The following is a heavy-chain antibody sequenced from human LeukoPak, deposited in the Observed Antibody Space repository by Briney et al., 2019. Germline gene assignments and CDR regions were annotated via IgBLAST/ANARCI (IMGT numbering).Heavy chain of an antibody. Sequence: PGRSLRLSCAASGFTFSNYGMHWVRQAPGKGLEWVAVIWYDGSNKYYADSVKGRFTISRDNSKNTLYLQMNSLRDEDTAVYYCARDPQHSWFDPWGQGTLVTVSS. CDR2: IWYDGSNK. V-gene: IGHV3-33*01. CDR1: GFTFSNYG. J-gene: IGHJ5*02. CDR3: ARDPQHSWFDP.